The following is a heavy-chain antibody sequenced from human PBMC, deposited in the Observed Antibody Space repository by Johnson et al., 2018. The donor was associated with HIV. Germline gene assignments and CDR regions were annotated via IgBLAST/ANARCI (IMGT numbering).Heavy chain of an antibody. Sequence: VQLVESGGGLIQPGGSLRLSCAASGFTVSSTYMSWVRQAPGKGLEWVSAIYSGGSTYYADSVKGRFIISRDNSKNTLDLQMNSLRAEDTAVYYCARDSDISLGVAGAFDIWGQGTMVTVSA. J-gene: IGHJ3*02. V-gene: IGHV3-53*01. CDR3: ARDSDISLGVAGAFDI. CDR1: GFTVSSTY. CDR2: IYSGGST. D-gene: IGHD3-9*01.